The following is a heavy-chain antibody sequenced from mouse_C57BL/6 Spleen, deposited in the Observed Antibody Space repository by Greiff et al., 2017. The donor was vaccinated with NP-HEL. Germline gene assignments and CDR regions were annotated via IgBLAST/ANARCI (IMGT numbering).Heavy chain of an antibody. CDR3: ASGVSYRFAY. CDR1: GYAFTNYL. CDR2: INPGSGGT. V-gene: IGHV1-54*01. Sequence: QVQLQQSGAELVRPGTSVKVSCKASGYAFTNYLIEWVKQRPGQGLEWIGVINPGSGGTNYNEKFKGKATLTADKSSSTAYMQLSSLTSEDSAVYFCASGVSYRFAYWGQGTLVTVSA. J-gene: IGHJ3*01. D-gene: IGHD6-2*01.